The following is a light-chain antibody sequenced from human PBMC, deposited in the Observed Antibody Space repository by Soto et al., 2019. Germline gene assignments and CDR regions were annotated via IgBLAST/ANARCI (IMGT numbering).Light chain of an antibody. J-gene: IGLJ2*01. CDR1: SSDVGAYNY. V-gene: IGLV2-14*01. CDR2: EVS. CDR3: SSYSRNAALV. Sequence: QSALTQPASVSGSPGQSITISCTGTSSDVGAYNYVSWYQQHPGKAPKIMIYEVSNRPSGVSNRFSGSKSGNTASLTISGLLAEDEADYYCSSYSRNAALVFGGGTKVTVL.